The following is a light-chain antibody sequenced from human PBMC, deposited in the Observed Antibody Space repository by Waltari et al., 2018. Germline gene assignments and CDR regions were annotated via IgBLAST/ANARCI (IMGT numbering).Light chain of an antibody. V-gene: IGLV2-23*02. CDR3: CSYAGGSTFVV. Sequence: QSALTQPASLSGSPGQSITISCTGTSSDVGYYNLVSWYQQHPGKAPKLMIYEVNKRPSGVSKRSSASKSGNTAYLTISGLQAEDEADYHCCSYAGGSTFVVFGGGTKLTVL. CDR2: EVN. J-gene: IGLJ2*01. CDR1: SSDVGYYNL.